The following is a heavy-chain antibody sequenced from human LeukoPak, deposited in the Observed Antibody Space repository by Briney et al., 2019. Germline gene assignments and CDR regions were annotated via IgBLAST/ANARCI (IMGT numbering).Heavy chain of an antibody. CDR2: INSDGSST. V-gene: IGHV3-74*01. J-gene: IGHJ6*04. D-gene: IGHD3-10*01. CDR1: GFTFSSYW. CDR3: ARGKAITMVRGVIDDMDV. Sequence: GGSLRLSCAASGFTFSSYWMPWVRQAPGKGLVWVSRINSDGSSTNYADSVKGRFTISRDNAKNTLYLQMNSLRAEDTAVYYCARGKAITMVRGVIDDMDVWGKGTTVTVSS.